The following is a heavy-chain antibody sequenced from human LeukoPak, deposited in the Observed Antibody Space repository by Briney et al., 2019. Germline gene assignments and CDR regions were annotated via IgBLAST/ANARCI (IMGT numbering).Heavy chain of an antibody. CDR1: GFNFSSYT. J-gene: IGHJ4*02. D-gene: IGHD6-13*01. Sequence: GGSLTLSCAVSGFNFSSYTMNWVRQAPGKGLEWVSYITSSGSTIYYTDAVKGRFTISRDNAKNSLYLQMNSLRAEDTAVYYCARDGGYTSLDYWGQGTLGTVSA. CDR3: ARDGGYTSLDY. CDR2: ITSSGSTI. V-gene: IGHV3-48*04.